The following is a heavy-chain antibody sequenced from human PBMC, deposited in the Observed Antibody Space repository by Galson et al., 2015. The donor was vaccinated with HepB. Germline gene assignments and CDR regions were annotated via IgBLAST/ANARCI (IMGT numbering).Heavy chain of an antibody. D-gene: IGHD6-13*01. V-gene: IGHV4-61*08. J-gene: IGHJ4*02. Sequence: ETLSLTCTVSGGSVSSDVHFWTWIRKPPGKRLEWIGYIFYSGNTKYNPSFENRVTISIDTSINQFSLKLSSVTAADTAVYYCARYSSSWSEFDYWGQGALVTVSS. CDR1: GGSVSSDVHF. CDR3: ARYSSSWSEFDY. CDR2: IFYSGNT.